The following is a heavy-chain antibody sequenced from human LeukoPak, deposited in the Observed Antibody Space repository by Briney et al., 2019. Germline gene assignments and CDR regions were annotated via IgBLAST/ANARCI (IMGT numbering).Heavy chain of an antibody. D-gene: IGHD3-10*01. V-gene: IGHV3-9*03. CDR1: GFNFDDYA. CDR3: ARSYGSGTYYNPFDY. CDR2: INWNSGGI. Sequence: PGRSLRLSCAASGFNFDDYAMHWVRQAPGKGLEWVSGINWNSGGIGYADSVKGRFTISRDNAKNSLFLQMNSLRAEDMALYYCARSYGSGTYYNPFDYWGQGTLVTVSS. J-gene: IGHJ4*02.